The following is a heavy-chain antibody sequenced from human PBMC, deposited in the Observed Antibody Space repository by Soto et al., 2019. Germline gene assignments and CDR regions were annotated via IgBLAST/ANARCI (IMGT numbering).Heavy chain of an antibody. Sequence: EVQLVESEGGLVQRGGSLRLSCAASGFTFNYYWMHWDRQAPGQGLMWVAHIQNDGSRTTYADSVKGRFTISRDNAKNTMYLQMNSLRAEDTAVYYCARGNLGGFDLWGQGTTVTVSS. CDR3: ARGNLGGFDL. D-gene: IGHD4-4*01. CDR1: GFTFNYYW. V-gene: IGHV3-74*01. J-gene: IGHJ3*01. CDR2: IQNDGSRT.